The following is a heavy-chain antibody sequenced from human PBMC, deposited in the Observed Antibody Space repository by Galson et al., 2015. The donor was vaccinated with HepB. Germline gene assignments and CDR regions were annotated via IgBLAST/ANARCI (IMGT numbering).Heavy chain of an antibody. D-gene: IGHD6-19*01. J-gene: IGHJ4*02. Sequence: SLRLSCAASGFTFDDYTVHWVRQAPGKRLEWVSLISWEDGSTFYADSVKGRFTISRDNSKNSLYLQMNRLRTEDSALYYCAKNGRRGKLFVADFDSWGQGTLVTVSS. CDR2: ISWEDGST. V-gene: IGHV3-43*01. CDR3: AKNGRRGKLFVADFDS. CDR1: GFTFDDYT.